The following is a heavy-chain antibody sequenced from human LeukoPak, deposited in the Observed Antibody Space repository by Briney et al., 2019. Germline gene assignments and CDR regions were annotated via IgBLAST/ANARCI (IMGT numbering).Heavy chain of an antibody. Sequence: GGSLRLSCAASGFNFSAYGMHWVRQAPGKGLEWVAFIRYDGNLKYYADSVKGRFTISRDNSKNTLDLQMNSLRVEDMAVYYCAKPTSLKDANYGLTGTNYWGQGILVTVSS. CDR2: IRYDGNLK. CDR3: AKPTSLKDANYGLTGTNY. D-gene: IGHD1-14*01. CDR1: GFNFSAYG. V-gene: IGHV3-30*02. J-gene: IGHJ4*02.